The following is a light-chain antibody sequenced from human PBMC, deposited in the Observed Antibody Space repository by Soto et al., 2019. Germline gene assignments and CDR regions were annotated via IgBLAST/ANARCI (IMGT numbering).Light chain of an antibody. V-gene: IGKV3-20*01. Sequence: EVVVTQSPATLSVSPGGRATLSCRASQSISDTLAWYQQKPGQAPRLLIHGASTRATGFPDRFSGSGSGTDFTLTISRLEPEDFAVYYCQQYGSSPWTFGQGTKVDI. CDR2: GAS. CDR1: QSISDT. CDR3: QQYGSSPWT. J-gene: IGKJ1*01.